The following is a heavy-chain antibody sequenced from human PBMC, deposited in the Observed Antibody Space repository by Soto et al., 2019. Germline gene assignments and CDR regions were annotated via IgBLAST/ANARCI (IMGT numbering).Heavy chain of an antibody. Sequence: GGSLRLSCAASGFTFRSYAMSWVRQDPGKGLEWVSAISGSGGSTYYADSVKGRFTISRDNSKNTLYLQMNSLRAEDTAVYYCAKDLGYGDYEFDYWGQGTLVTVSS. V-gene: IGHV3-23*01. CDR1: GFTFRSYA. CDR3: AKDLGYGDYEFDY. CDR2: ISGSGGST. J-gene: IGHJ4*02. D-gene: IGHD4-17*01.